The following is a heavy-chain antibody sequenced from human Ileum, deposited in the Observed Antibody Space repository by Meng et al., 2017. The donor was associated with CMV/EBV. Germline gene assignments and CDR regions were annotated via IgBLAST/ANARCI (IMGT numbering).Heavy chain of an antibody. CDR3: ARGGYYDSSGYDHDAFDI. D-gene: IGHD3-22*01. J-gene: IGHJ3*02. Sequence: GESLKISCAASGFTFSSYAMHWVRQAPGKGLEWVAVISYDGSNKYYADAVKGRFTISRDNSKNTLYLQMNSLRAEDTDVYYCARGGYYDSSGYDHDAFDIWGQGTMVTVSS. CDR1: GFTFSSYA. V-gene: IGHV3-30*04. CDR2: ISYDGSNK.